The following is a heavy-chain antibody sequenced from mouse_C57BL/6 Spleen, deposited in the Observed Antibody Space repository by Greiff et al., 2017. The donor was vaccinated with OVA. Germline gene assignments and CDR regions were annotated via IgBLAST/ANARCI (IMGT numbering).Heavy chain of an antibody. CDR1: GFTFSDYY. Sequence: EVKLMESEGGLVQPGSSMKLSCTASGFTFSDYYMAWVRQVPEKGLEWVANINYDGSSTYYLDSLKSRFIISRDNAKNILYLQMSSLKSEDTATYYCARVGLLRQYYFDYWGQGTTLTVSS. D-gene: IGHD1-1*01. CDR3: ARVGLLRQYYFDY. J-gene: IGHJ2*01. CDR2: INYDGSST. V-gene: IGHV5-16*01.